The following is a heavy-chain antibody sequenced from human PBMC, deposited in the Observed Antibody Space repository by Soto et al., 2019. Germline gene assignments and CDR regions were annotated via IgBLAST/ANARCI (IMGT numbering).Heavy chain of an antibody. V-gene: IGHV2-5*02. D-gene: IGHD1-7*01. J-gene: IGHJ4*02. CDR2: IYWDDDK. CDR3: AHIGMTGTTEGFDY. CDR1: GFSLSTSGVG. Sequence: QITLKESGPTLVKPTQTLTLTCTFSGFSLSTSGVGVGWIRQPPGKALEWLALIYWDDDKRYSPSLKSRLTITKHTSNTQLVLTLTNMDPVDTATYYCAHIGMTGTTEGFDYWGQGTLVTVSS.